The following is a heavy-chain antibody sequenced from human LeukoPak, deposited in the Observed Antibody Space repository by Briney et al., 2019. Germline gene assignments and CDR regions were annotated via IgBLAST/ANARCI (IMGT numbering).Heavy chain of an antibody. CDR2: ISSSSSYI. CDR1: GFTFSSNY. V-gene: IGHV3-21*01. Sequence: GGSLRLSCAASGFTFSSNYMSWVRQAPGKGLEWVSFISSSSSYIYYADSVKGRFTISRDNAKNSLYLQMNSLRAEDTAVYYCARDDDVWSGWGHWGRGTLVTVSS. CDR3: ARDDDVWSGWGH. J-gene: IGHJ4*02. D-gene: IGHD3-3*01.